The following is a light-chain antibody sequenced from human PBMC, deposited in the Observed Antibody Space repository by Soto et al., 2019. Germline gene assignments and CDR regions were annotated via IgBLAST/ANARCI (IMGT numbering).Light chain of an antibody. CDR2: GAS. Sequence: EIVLTQSPGTLSLSPGEIATLSCRASQGVSSSYLAWYQQKPGQAPRLLIYGASSRATGIPDRFSGSGSGTDFTLTISRLEPEDFAVYYCQLYGSSPRTFGGGTKVEIK. CDR3: QLYGSSPRT. J-gene: IGKJ4*01. V-gene: IGKV3-20*01. CDR1: QGVSSSY.